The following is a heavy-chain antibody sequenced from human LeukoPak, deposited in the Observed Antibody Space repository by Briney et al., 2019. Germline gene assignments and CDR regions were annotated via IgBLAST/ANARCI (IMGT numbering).Heavy chain of an antibody. CDR3: ARGWAVVPAARKPHDAFDI. D-gene: IGHD2-2*01. CDR2: INSDGSST. CDR1: GFTFSSYW. V-gene: IGHV3-74*01. Sequence: SGGSLRLSCAASGFTFSSYWMHWVRQAPGKGLVWVSRINSDGSSTSYADSVKGRFTISRDNAKNTLYLQMNSLRAEDTAVYYCARGWAVVPAARKPHDAFDIWGQGTMVTVSS. J-gene: IGHJ3*02.